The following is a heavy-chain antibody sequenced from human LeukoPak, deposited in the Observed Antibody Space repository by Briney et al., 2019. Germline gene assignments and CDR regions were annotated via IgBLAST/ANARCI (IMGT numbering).Heavy chain of an antibody. V-gene: IGHV1-2*02. D-gene: IGHD7-27*01. Sequence: ASVKVSCKASGYTFTGYYMHWVRQAPGQGPEWMGWINPNSGATNYLQNFQGRVTMTRGTSISTAYMELSRLRSDDTAVYYCARGKISGDDFDYWGQGTLVTVSS. CDR3: ARGKISGDDFDY. CDR2: INPNSGAT. CDR1: GYTFTGYY. J-gene: IGHJ4*02.